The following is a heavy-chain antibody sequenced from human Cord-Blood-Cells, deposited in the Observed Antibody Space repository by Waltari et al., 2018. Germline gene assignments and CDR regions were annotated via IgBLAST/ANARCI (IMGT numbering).Heavy chain of an antibody. J-gene: IGHJ4*02. CDR1: GGSFSGYY. CDR2: INHSGST. Sequence: QVQLQQWGAGLLKPSETLSLTCAVYGGSFSGYYWSGIRQPPGKGLEWIGEINHSGSTTYNPPLKIRVTISVDTSKNQFSRKLGSVTAADTAVYYCARHFRGYRPFDCWGQGPLVTVSS. V-gene: IGHV4-34*01. D-gene: IGHD3-3*02. CDR3: ARHFRGYRPFDC.